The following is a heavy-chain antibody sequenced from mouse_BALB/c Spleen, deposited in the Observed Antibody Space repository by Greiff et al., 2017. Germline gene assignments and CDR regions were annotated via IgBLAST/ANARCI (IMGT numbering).Heavy chain of an antibody. CDR2: IDPFNGGT. J-gene: IGHJ2*01. CDR1: GYSFTSYY. D-gene: IGHD1-1*01. V-gene: IGHV1S135*01. CDR3: ARWYYGNDY. Sequence: EVKLQQSGPELMKPGASVKISCKASGYSFTSYYMHWVKQSHGKSLEWIGYIDPFNGGTSYNQKFKGKATLTVDKSSSTAYMHLSSLTSEDSAVYYCARWYYGNDYGGQGTTLTVSS.